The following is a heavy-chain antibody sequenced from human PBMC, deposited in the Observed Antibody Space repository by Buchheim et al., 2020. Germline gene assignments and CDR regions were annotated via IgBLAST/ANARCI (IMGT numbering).Heavy chain of an antibody. CDR2: INPSGGST. Sequence: QVQLVQSGAEVKKPGASVKVSCKASGYAFTSYYMHWVRQAPGQGLEWMGIINPSGGSTSYAQQFQGRVTMTRDTSTSTVYMELSSLRSEDTAVYYCARRYSGSFPVRWWYFDLWGRGTL. CDR1: GYAFTSYY. D-gene: IGHD1-26*01. J-gene: IGHJ2*01. V-gene: IGHV1-46*03. CDR3: ARRYSGSFPVRWWYFDL.